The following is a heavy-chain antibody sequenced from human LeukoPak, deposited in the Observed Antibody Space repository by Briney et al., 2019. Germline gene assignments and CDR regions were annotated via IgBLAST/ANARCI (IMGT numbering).Heavy chain of an antibody. CDR1: GFTFDDYA. D-gene: IGHD2-15*01. CDR2: ISWNSGSI. CDR3: AKDTNGCSGGSCYAVGAFDI. Sequence: PGGSLRLSCAASGFTFDDYAMHWVRQAPGKGLEWVSGISWNSGSIGYADSVKGRFTISRDNAKNSLYLQMNSLRAEDTALYYCAKDTNGCSGGSCYAVGAFDIWGQGTMVTVSS. V-gene: IGHV3-9*01. J-gene: IGHJ3*02.